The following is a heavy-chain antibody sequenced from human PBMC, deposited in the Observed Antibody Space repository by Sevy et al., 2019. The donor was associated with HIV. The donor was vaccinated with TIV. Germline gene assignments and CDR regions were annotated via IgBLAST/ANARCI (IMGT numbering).Heavy chain of an antibody. CDR3: ARDLHPPGPVRGTNFDY. CDR2: ISYEGSNI. D-gene: IGHD1-1*01. CDR1: ALTFTRYA. Sequence: GGSLRLSCAASALTFTRYAFHWVRQAPGKGPEWLGVISYEGSNIYYGPSVKGRFTISRDNSKNTLYLQMNDMRTEDTALYCGARDLHPPGPVRGTNFDYWGRGTLVTVSS. J-gene: IGHJ4*02. V-gene: IGHV3-30*03.